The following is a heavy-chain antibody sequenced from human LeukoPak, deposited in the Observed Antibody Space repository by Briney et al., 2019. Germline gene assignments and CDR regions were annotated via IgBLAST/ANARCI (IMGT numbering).Heavy chain of an antibody. D-gene: IGHD3-22*01. J-gene: IGHJ4*02. CDR1: GGSISSYY. V-gene: IGHV4-59*01. Sequence: PSETLSLTGTVSGGSISSYYWSWIRQSPGKGLEWIGHIYSSGSTNYNPSLKSRVTISIDTSKNQFSLKLSSVTAADTALYYCARNYDNSGYTAFGYWGRGTLVTVSS. CDR2: IYSSGST. CDR3: ARNYDNSGYTAFGY.